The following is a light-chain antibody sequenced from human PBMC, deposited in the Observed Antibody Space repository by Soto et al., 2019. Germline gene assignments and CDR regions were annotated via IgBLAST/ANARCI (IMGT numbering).Light chain of an antibody. V-gene: IGLV2-14*03. CDR1: SSDVGGYNY. CDR3: GSHTDCSSPV. Sequence: QSALIQPASVSGSPGQSITISCTGTSSDVGGYNYVSWYQQHPGKAPKVIIYEVNHRPSGVSSRFSGSKSGNTASLNISGLLAEDEADYYCGSHTDCSSPVFGGGTKLTVL. J-gene: IGLJ2*01. CDR2: EVN.